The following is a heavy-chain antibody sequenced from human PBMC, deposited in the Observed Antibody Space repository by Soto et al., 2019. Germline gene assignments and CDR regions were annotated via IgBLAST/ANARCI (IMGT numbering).Heavy chain of an antibody. CDR3: ARDRRYSSSWYDYYYYGMDV. CDR1: GGTFSSYA. V-gene: IGHV1-69*13. CDR2: IIPIFGTA. D-gene: IGHD6-13*01. J-gene: IGHJ6*02. Sequence: GASVKVSCKAPGGTFSSYAISWVRQAPGQGLEWMGGIIPIFGTAKYAQKFQGRVTITADESTSTGYMELSSLRSEDTAVYYCARDRRYSSSWYDYYYYGMDVWGQGTTVTVSS.